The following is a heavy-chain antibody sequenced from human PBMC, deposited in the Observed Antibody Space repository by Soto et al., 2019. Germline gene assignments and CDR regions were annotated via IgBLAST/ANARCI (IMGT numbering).Heavy chain of an antibody. CDR3: ARGKNGQQLAYYVMDV. CDR2: INHSGST. Sequence: ASETLSLSCAVDDGXSIGHYWRRIRQPPGKGLEWIGEINHSGSTNYNPSLKSRVTISVDTSKNQFSLKLSSVTAADTAVYYCARGKNGQQLAYYVMDVWGNGTTVIVSS. CDR1: DGXSIGHY. D-gene: IGHD6-13*01. J-gene: IGHJ6*04. V-gene: IGHV4-34*01.